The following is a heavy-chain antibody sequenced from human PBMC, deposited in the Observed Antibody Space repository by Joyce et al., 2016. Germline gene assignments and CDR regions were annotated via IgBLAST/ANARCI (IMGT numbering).Heavy chain of an antibody. J-gene: IGHJ4*02. CDR2: IKEDGSEK. CDR1: GFSFSTYL. CDR3: AREYWGHRE. Sequence: EVQLVESVGTLVQPGEPLRLSCADSGFSFSTYLLTWVRQATGKGVEWVANIKEDGSEKNYVDCVKGLFTISRDNATTSLYLHISSLRGDDTAVYYCAREYWGHREWAQGTLVTVSS. D-gene: IGHD7-27*01. V-gene: IGHV3-7*01.